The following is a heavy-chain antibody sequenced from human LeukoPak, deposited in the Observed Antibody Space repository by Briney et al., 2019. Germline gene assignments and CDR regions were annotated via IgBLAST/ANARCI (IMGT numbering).Heavy chain of an antibody. CDR2: MNPNSGNT. CDR3: ARAHYDSSGYPRY. Sequence: ASVKVSCKAFGYTFTSYDINWVRQATGQGLEWMGWMNPNSGNTGYAQKFQGRVTMTRNTSISTAYMELSSLRSEDTAVYYCARAHYDSSGYPRYWGQGTLVTVSS. V-gene: IGHV1-8*01. CDR1: GYTFTSYD. D-gene: IGHD3-22*01. J-gene: IGHJ4*02.